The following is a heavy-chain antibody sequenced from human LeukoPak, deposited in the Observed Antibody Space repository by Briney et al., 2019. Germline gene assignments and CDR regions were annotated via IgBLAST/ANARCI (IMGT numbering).Heavy chain of an antibody. D-gene: IGHD2-2*01. V-gene: IGHV3-21*01. CDR1: EFSFSRYS. Sequence: PGGSLRLSCAASEFSFSRYSMNWVRQAPGKGLEWVSYISSSSSIIYYTDSARGRFTISRDNAKNSLYLQMNSLRAEDTAVYYCVTESTSFSVLRFGIDYWGQGTLVTVSS. CDR2: ISSSSSII. CDR3: VTESTSFSVLRFGIDY. J-gene: IGHJ4*02.